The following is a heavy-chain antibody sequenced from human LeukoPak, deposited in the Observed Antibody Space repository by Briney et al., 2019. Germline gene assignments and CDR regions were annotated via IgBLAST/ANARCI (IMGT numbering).Heavy chain of an antibody. CDR1: GGTFSSYA. D-gene: IGHD3-10*01. Sequence: ASVKVSRKASGGTFSSYAISWVRQAPGQGLEWMGGIIPIFGTANYAQKFQGRVTITADESTSTAYMELSSLRSEDTAVYYCARALDYNGSGSYYSYYYYMDVWGKGTTVTISS. CDR2: IIPIFGTA. V-gene: IGHV1-69*13. CDR3: ARALDYNGSGSYYSYYYYMDV. J-gene: IGHJ6*03.